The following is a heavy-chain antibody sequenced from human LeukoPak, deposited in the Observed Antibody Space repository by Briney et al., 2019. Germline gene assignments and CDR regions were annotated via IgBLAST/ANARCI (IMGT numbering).Heavy chain of an antibody. CDR3: ARDRVTRGYSYGIPLYGMDV. Sequence: PGGSLRLSCAASGFTVSSHYMTWVRQAPGKGLEWVSVIYSDGSTYYADSVKGRFTISRDTSRNTLYLKMNSLRAEDTAVYYCARDRVTRGYSYGIPLYGMDVWGQGTTVTVSS. V-gene: IGHV3-53*01. CDR2: IYSDGST. CDR1: GFTVSSHY. J-gene: IGHJ6*02. D-gene: IGHD5-18*01.